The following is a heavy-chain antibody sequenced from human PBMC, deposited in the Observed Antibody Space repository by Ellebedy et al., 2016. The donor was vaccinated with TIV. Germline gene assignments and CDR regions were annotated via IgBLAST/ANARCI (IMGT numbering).Heavy chain of an antibody. Sequence: AASVKVSCKASGYTFTGHYVYWVRQAPGQGLEWMGWINPNSGGTNIAQKCQGGVTMTRDTYISTAYMDLTRLTSDDTAVYFCAIDLNGQGGPRKNFEHWGQGTLVTVSS. CDR2: INPNSGGT. D-gene: IGHD2-15*01. CDR3: AIDLNGQGGPRKNFEH. CDR1: GYTFTGHY. V-gene: IGHV1-2*02. J-gene: IGHJ4*02.